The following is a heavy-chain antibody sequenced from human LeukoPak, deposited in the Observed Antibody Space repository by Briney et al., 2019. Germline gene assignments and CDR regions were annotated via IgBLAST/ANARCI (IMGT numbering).Heavy chain of an antibody. CDR1: GFTFSSYD. CDR2: IGTAGDT. V-gene: IGHV3-13*01. Sequence: GGSLRLSCAASGFTFSSYDMHWVRQATGKGLEWVSAIGTAGDTYYPGSVKGRFTVSRENAKNSLYLQMNSLRAGDTAVYYCARVDYYYGMDVWGQGTTVTVSS. CDR3: ARVDYYYGMDV. J-gene: IGHJ6*02.